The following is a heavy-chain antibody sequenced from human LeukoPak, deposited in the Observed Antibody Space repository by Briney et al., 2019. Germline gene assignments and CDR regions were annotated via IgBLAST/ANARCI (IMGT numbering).Heavy chain of an antibody. Sequence: WETLSLTCTVSGSSISTSSYYWAWIPPPPGKGLEWVGTIYYFGNTFLNPSLTSRDTITVDTSRNQFSLKLNSVTAADAAVYYCARRRRGYFDYWGQGTLVTVSS. CDR1: GSSISTSSYY. J-gene: IGHJ4*02. D-gene: IGHD1-26*01. CDR3: ARRRRGYFDY. CDR2: IYYFGNT. V-gene: IGHV4-39*01.